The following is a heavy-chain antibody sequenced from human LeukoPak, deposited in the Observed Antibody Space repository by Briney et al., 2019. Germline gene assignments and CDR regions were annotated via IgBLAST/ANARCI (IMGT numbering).Heavy chain of an antibody. J-gene: IGHJ4*02. CDR3: ARRTYYYDSSGYYYYYFDY. CDR1: GYSFTSYW. D-gene: IGHD3-22*01. Sequence: GESLKISCKGSGYSFTSYWIGWARQMPGKGLEWMGIIYPGDSDTRYSTSCQGQVTISADKSISTAYLQWSSLKASDTAMYYCARRTYYYDSSGYYYYYFDYWGQGTLVSVSS. CDR2: IYPGDSDT. V-gene: IGHV5-51*01.